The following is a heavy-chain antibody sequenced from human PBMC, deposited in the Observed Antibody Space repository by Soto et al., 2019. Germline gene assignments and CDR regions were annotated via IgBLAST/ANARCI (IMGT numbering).Heavy chain of an antibody. CDR2: IHYNGNT. V-gene: IGHV4-59*01. Sequence: SETLSLTCTVSVDSISSYSWSWIRQPPGKGLEWIGNIHYNGNTKYSPSLKSRVTMSVDTSKNHFSLKLISVTTADTAVYFCAREGNLGRWIQPLDSWGQGTLVTVSS. J-gene: IGHJ4*02. CDR3: AREGNLGRWIQPLDS. CDR1: VDSISSYS. D-gene: IGHD2-2*03.